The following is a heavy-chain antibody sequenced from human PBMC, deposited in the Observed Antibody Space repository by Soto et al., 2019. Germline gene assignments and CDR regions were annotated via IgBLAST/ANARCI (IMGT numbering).Heavy chain of an antibody. D-gene: IGHD3-22*01. CDR1: GFSLTTSGVG. CDR3: ARPYYDSTGYYYYFDL. CDR2: IYWDDDK. V-gene: IGHV2-5*02. Sequence: QITLKESGPTLVKPTQTLTLTCTFSGFSLTTSGVGVAWIRQPPGKALEWLALIYWDDDKRYSPSLKSRLTITKDTSKNRGVLTMTNMDPVDTATYYCARPYYDSTGYYYYFDLWGRGTLVTVSS. J-gene: IGHJ2*01.